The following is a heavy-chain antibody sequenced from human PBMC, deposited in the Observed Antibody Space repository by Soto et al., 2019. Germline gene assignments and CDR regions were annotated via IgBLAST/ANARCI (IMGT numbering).Heavy chain of an antibody. V-gene: IGHV3-11*01. D-gene: IGHD4-17*01. J-gene: IGHJ4*02. CDR3: ARTVRLVDY. CDR1: GFTFTDYY. Sequence: QVRLVESGGGLVKPGGSLRLSCVASGFTFTDYYMSWIRQAPGKGLEWIAYMSPSGSGISYADSAKGRFTISRDNARNTVYLQMNTLRADDTAVYYCARTVRLVDYWGQGTLVTVSS. CDR2: MSPSGSGI.